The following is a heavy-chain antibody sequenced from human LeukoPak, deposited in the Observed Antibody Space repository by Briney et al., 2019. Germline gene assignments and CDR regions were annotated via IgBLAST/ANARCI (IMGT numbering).Heavy chain of an antibody. D-gene: IGHD2-8*01. V-gene: IGHV1-18*01. CDR2: ISAYNGNT. CDR3: ARVLPSVSPYNWFDP. J-gene: IGHJ5*02. CDR1: GYTFTSYG. Sequence: SVKVSCKASGYTFTSYGISWVRQAPGQGLEWMGWISAYNGNTNYAQKLQGRVTMTTDTSTSTAYMELRSLRSDDTAVYYCARVLPSVSPYNWFDPWGQGTLVTVSS.